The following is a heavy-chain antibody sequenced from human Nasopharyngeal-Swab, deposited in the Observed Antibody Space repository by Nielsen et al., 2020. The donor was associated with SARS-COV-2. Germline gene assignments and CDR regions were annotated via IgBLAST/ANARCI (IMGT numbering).Heavy chain of an antibody. CDR3: ARDKHYYYGMDV. Sequence: GESLKISCAASGFTFSSYSMNWVRQAPGKGLEWVSSISSSSSYIYYADSVKGRFTISRDNAKNSLYLQMNSLRAEDTAVYYCARDKHYYYGMDVWGQGTTVTVSS. CDR2: ISSSSSYI. V-gene: IGHV3-21*01. J-gene: IGHJ6*02. CDR1: GFTFSSYS.